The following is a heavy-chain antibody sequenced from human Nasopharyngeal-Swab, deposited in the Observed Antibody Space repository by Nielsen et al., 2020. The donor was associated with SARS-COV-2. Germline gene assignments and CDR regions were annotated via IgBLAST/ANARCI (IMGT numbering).Heavy chain of an antibody. J-gene: IGHJ4*02. D-gene: IGHD2-2*01. Sequence: GRSLSLSCTASGFTFGDCAMSWVRQAPGKGLEWVGFIRSEANGGTAEYAVSVEGRFSISRDDSKSIAYLQMNSLKTEDTAVYYCTGYSTIFYWGQGTLVTVSS. CDR1: GFTFGDCA. CDR2: IRSEANGGTA. V-gene: IGHV3-49*04. CDR3: TGYSTIFY.